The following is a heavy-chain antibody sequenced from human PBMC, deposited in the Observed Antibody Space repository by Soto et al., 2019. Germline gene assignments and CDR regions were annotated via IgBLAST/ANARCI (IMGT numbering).Heavy chain of an antibody. CDR3: ARVLSSSPPYYYGMDV. CDR1: GFTFSSYS. V-gene: IGHV3-48*02. Sequence: GGSLRLSCAASGFTFSSYSMNWVRQAPGKGLEWVSYISSSSSTIYYADSVKGRFTISRDNAKNSLYLQMNSLRDEDTAVYYCARVLSSSPPYYYGMDVWGQGTTVTVSS. D-gene: IGHD6-6*01. CDR2: ISSSSSTI. J-gene: IGHJ6*02.